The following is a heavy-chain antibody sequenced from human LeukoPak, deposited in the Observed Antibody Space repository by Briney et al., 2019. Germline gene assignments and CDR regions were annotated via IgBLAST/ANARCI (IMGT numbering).Heavy chain of an antibody. J-gene: IGHJ6*02. CDR1: GFKFSSYE. V-gene: IGHV3-48*03. CDR2: ISSSGSTI. Sequence: PGGSLRISCAASGFKFSSYEMNWVRQAPGKEPQWVSYISSSGSTIYYADSVKGRFTISRDNAKNALYLQMNSLRAEDTAIYYCARVYSSSSGKGMDVWGQGTTVTVSS. D-gene: IGHD6-6*01. CDR3: ARVYSSSSGKGMDV.